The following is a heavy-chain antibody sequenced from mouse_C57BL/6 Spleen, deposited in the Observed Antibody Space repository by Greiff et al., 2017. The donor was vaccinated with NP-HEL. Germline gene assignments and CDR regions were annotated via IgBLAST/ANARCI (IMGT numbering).Heavy chain of an antibody. CDR1: GYTFTSYW. J-gene: IGHJ3*01. D-gene: IGHD2-5*01. Sequence: QVQLQQPGAELVMPGASVKLSCKASGYTFTSYWMHWVKQRPGQGLEWIGEIDPSDSYTNYNQKFKGKSTLTVDKSSSTAYMQLSSLTSEGSAVYYCARTGAYYSNYGFAYWGQGTLVTVSA. CDR3: ARTGAYYSNYGFAY. CDR2: IDPSDSYT. V-gene: IGHV1-69*01.